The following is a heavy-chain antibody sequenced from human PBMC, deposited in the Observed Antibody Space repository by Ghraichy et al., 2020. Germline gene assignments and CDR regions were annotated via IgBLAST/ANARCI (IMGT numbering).Heavy chain of an antibody. V-gene: IGHV4-31*03. Sequence: SETLSLTCTVSGGSISSGGYYWSWIRQHPGKGLEWIGYIYYSGSTYYNPSLKSRVTISVDTSKNQFSLKLSSVTVADTAVYYCARDTVTTLGDYWGQGTLFTVSS. CDR3: ARDTVTTLGDY. CDR1: GGSISSGGYY. J-gene: IGHJ4*02. D-gene: IGHD4-17*01. CDR2: IYYSGST.